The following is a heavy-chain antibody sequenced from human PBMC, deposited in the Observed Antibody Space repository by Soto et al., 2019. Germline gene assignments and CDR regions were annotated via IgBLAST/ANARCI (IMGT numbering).Heavy chain of an antibody. CDR3: ARVVPGAEAWFGP. CDR1: GGLFSSYP. CDR2: ISLYSDGT. V-gene: IGHV1-18*01. D-gene: IGHD2-2*01. J-gene: IGHJ5*02. Sequence: QEQLVQSGAEVKKPGSSVKISCKASGGLFSSYPITWVRQAPGQPLEWLGWISLYSDGTNYAQKFQGRVSMTTDTSTTTAYMELRSLRSDDTAVYYCARVVPGAEAWFGPWGQGTLVTVSS.